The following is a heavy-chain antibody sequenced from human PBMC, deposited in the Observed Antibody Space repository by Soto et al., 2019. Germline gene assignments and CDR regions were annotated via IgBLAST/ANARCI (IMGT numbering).Heavy chain of an antibody. CDR3: ATAHNSGWYFFDY. D-gene: IGHD6-19*01. CDR1: GGSLSTLG. Sequence: VKVCLKACGGSLSTLGINLVRQAPGQGLEWMGGIMPLFGKARYAETSQGRVTITADTSTGTAYMEVSSLRSDDTAVFYCATAHNSGWYFFDYWGQGTLVTVS. J-gene: IGHJ4*02. CDR2: IMPLFGKA. V-gene: IGHV1-69*10.